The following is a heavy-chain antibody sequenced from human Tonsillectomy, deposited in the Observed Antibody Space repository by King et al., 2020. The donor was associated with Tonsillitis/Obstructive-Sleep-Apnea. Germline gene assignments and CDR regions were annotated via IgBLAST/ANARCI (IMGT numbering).Heavy chain of an antibody. CDR1: GFTFSSYA. CDR2: ISGSGGST. Sequence: VQLVESGGGLVQPGGSLRLSCAASGFTFSSYAMSWVRQAPGKGLEWVSAISGSGGSTYYADSVKGRFTISRDNSKNTLYLQMNSLRAEDTAVYYCAKDATYYDFWSGAGGYYGMDVWGQGTTVTVSS. J-gene: IGHJ6*02. CDR3: AKDATYYDFWSGAGGYYGMDV. V-gene: IGHV3-23*04. D-gene: IGHD3-3*01.